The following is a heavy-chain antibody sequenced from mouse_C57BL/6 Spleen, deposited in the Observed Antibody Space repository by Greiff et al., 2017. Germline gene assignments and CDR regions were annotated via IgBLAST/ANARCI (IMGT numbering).Heavy chain of an antibody. Sequence: VQLQQSGAELVRPGASVKLSCTASCFNIKDYYMHWVKQRPEQGLEWIGRIDPEDGDTEYAPKFQGKATMTADTSSNTAYLQLSSLTSEDTAVYYCTTQLGRGDYYYAMDYWGQGTSVTVSS. J-gene: IGHJ4*01. CDR2: IDPEDGDT. D-gene: IGHD4-1*02. CDR3: TTQLGRGDYYYAMDY. V-gene: IGHV14-1*01. CDR1: CFNIKDYY.